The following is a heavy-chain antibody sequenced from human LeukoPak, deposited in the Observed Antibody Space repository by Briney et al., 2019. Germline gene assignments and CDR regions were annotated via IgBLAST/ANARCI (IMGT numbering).Heavy chain of an antibody. CDR2: IYHSGST. J-gene: IGHJ6*04. CDR3: AREGSRSYYYGSGRDV. V-gene: IGHV4-38-2*02. D-gene: IGHD3-10*01. Sequence: SETLSLTCTVSGYSISSGYYWGWIRQPPGKGLEWIGSIYHSGSTYYNPSLKSRVTISVDTSKNQLSLKLSSVTAADTAVYYCAREGSRSYYYGSGRDVWGKGTTVTVSS. CDR1: GYSISSGYY.